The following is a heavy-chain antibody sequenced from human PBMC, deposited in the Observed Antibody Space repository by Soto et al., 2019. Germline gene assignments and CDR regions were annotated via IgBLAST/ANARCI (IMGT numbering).Heavy chain of an antibody. D-gene: IGHD5-18*01. V-gene: IGHV4-34*01. Sequence: PSETLSLTCTVYGGSFSDYCWSWVPQPPGKGLQWIGEIDHRGTTFFNPSLKSRVTISIDTSKNQFSLNLRSVTAADTAMYYCARGRDAAMVAKGNWFDPWGQGTLVTVSS. CDR2: IDHRGTT. CDR3: ARGRDAAMVAKGNWFDP. J-gene: IGHJ5*02. CDR1: GGSFSDYC.